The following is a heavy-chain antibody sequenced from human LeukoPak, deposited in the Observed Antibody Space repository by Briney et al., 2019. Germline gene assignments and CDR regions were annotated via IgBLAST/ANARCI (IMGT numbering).Heavy chain of an antibody. CDR2: INPNSGGT. J-gene: IGHJ4*02. CDR3: ARAWNTYGDFDY. CDR1: GYTFIGYY. V-gene: IGHV1-2*02. D-gene: IGHD5-18*01. Sequence: ASVKVSCKASGYTFIGYYMNWVRQTPGQRLEWMGWINPNSGGTNYAQKFQGRVTMTRDTSISTDYMELRRLTSDDTAVYYCARAWNTYGDFDYWGQGTVVTVSS.